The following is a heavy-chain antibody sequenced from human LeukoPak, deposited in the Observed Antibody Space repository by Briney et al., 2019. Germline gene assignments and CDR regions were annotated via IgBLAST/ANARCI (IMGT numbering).Heavy chain of an antibody. V-gene: IGHV1-46*01. CDR1: GYTFTGYY. CDR2: INPSGGST. CDR3: AREGCSSDSCFYYFDY. Sequence: GASVKVSFKASGYTFTGYYMHWVRQAPGQGLEWMGIINPSGGSTSYAQKFQGRVTMTRDTSTSTVYMELSSLRSEDTAVYYCAREGCSSDSCFYYFDYWGQGTLVTVSS. D-gene: IGHD2-15*01. J-gene: IGHJ4*02.